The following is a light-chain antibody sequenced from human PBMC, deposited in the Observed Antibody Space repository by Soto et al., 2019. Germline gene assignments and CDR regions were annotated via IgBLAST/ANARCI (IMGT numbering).Light chain of an antibody. J-gene: IGLJ2*01. V-gene: IGLV1-47*01. Sequence: QSVLTQPPSASGTPGQRVTISCSGSSSNIESNFVYWYQQLPGTTPRLLIYRNNQRPSGVPGRFSGSKSGTSASLAISALRSEDEADYYCTVWDDSLRGRLFGGGTKVTVL. CDR1: SSNIESNF. CDR2: RNN. CDR3: TVWDDSLRGRL.